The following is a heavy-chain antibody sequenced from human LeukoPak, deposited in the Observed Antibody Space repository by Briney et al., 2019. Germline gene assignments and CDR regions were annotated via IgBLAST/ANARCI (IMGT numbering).Heavy chain of an antibody. V-gene: IGHV3-23*01. CDR2: ISGSGGST. CDR1: GFTFSSYA. CDR3: AKGSGSVVPAAFDY. Sequence: GGSLRLSCAASGFTFSSYAMSWVRQAPGKGLEWVSAISGSGGSTYYADSMKGRFIISRDNSKNTLYLQMNSLRAEDTAVYYCAKGSGSVVPAAFDYWGQGTLVTVSS. D-gene: IGHD2-2*01. J-gene: IGHJ4*02.